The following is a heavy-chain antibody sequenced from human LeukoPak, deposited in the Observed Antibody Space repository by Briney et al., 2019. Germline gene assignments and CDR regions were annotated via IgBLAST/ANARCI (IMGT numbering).Heavy chain of an antibody. CDR3: ARDRSSFGY. V-gene: IGHV3-48*04. CDR1: GFTFSSYS. Sequence: GGSLRLSCAASGFTFSSYSMNWVRQAPGKGLEWVSYISSSSSTIYYADSVKGRFTISRHNAKNSLYLEMNSLRAEDTAVYYCARDRSSFGYWGQGTLVTVSS. J-gene: IGHJ4*02. D-gene: IGHD2-2*01. CDR2: ISSSSSTI.